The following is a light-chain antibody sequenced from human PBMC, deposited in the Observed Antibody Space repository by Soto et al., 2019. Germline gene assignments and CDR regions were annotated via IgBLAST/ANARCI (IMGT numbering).Light chain of an antibody. V-gene: IGKV3-20*01. CDR1: QRITNNF. CDR2: GAS. CDR3: QQYGRSPFT. Sequence: EIVLTQSPGALSLSPGERATLACRASQRITNNFLAWFQQKPGLAPRLLIHGASTRASGVPGRFSGGGSGTDFVLTISRLEPEHFAVYYCQQYGRSPFTFGQGTKLQIK. J-gene: IGKJ2*01.